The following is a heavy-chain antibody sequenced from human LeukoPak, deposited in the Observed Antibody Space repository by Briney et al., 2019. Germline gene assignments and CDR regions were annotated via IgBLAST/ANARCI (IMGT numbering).Heavy chain of an antibody. Sequence: GGSLRLSCAASGFTFTSYGMGWVRKGPGKGLEWVSAISGSGGSTYYADSEKGRFTISSDNSKNTLYLQMNGLRDEDTVVYYCAKDRGSSWYGGYYFDYWGQGTLVTVSS. V-gene: IGHV3-23*01. J-gene: IGHJ4*02. D-gene: IGHD6-13*01. CDR2: ISGSGGST. CDR3: AKDRGSSWYGGYYFDY. CDR1: GFTFTSYG.